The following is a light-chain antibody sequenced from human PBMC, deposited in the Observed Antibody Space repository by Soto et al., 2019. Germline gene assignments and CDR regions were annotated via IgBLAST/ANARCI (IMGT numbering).Light chain of an antibody. V-gene: IGKV3-15*01. Sequence: EIVMTQSPATLSVSPGERATLSCRASQSVSSNLAWYQQKPGQGPRLLIYGASTRATGIPARFSGSGSGTEFTLTISSLQSEDFAVYYCQQYNNWPPVYTFGQGTKVEIK. CDR1: QSVSSN. J-gene: IGKJ2*01. CDR2: GAS. CDR3: QQYNNWPPVYT.